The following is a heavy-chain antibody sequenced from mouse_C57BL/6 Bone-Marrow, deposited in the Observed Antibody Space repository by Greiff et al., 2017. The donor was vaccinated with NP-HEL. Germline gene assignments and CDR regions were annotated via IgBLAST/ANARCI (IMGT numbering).Heavy chain of an antibody. J-gene: IGHJ2*01. Sequence: QVQLQQPGAELVMPGASVKLSCKASGYTFTSYWMHWVKQRPGQGLEWIGEIDPSDSYTNYNQKFKGKSTLTVEKSSSTAYMQLSSLTSEDSAVYYCALITTVVADYWGQGTTLTVSS. CDR2: IDPSDSYT. CDR1: GYTFTSYW. D-gene: IGHD1-1*01. CDR3: ALITTVVADY. V-gene: IGHV1-69*01.